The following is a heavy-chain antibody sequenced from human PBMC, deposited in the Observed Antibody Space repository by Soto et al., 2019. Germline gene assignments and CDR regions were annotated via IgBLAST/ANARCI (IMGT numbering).Heavy chain of an antibody. CDR2: VYATGTT. CDR1: GGSISKFY. CDR3: VRDGSKSLRDWFDP. J-gene: IGHJ5*02. V-gene: IGHV4-4*07. Sequence: SETLSLTCNVSGGSISKFYWAWIRKTAGNGLEWMGRVYATGTTDYNPSLRSRVAMSVDISKKTFSLRLRSVTGADSAVYYCVRDGSKSLRDWFDPWGQGILVTVSS.